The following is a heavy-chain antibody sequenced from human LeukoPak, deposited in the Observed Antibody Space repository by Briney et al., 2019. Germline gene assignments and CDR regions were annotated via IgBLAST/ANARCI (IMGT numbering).Heavy chain of an antibody. V-gene: IGHV3-30*04. J-gene: IGHJ4*02. CDR1: GFTFGTYA. Sequence: PGGSLRLSCAASGFTFGTYAMDWVRQAPGEGLEWVGDISYDGGYQSYAVSVRGRFTISRDNSKNTLYLQMNSLRDEDAAVYYCATESSLSNWGRGTLVTVSS. CDR3: ATESSLSN. CDR2: ISYDGGYQ.